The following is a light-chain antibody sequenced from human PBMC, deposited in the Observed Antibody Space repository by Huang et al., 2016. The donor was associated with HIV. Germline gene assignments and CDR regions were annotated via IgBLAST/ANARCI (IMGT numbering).Light chain of an antibody. CDR2: CAS. V-gene: IGKV3-15*01. J-gene: IGKJ3*01. CDR1: QNIGDN. Sequence: EIVMTQSPATLSVSPGERATLSCRASQNIGDNLTWYQHKPGQAPRLLIYCASTRATGIPPRFSVSGSGTEFTLTISGPESEDFAVYYCQQFNNWPPRFTFGPGTTVDVK. CDR3: QQFNNWPPRFT.